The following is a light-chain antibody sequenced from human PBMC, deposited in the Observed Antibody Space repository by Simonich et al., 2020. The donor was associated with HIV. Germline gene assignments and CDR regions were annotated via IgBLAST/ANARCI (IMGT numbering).Light chain of an antibody. CDR2: EGI. J-gene: IGLJ2*01. CDR3: CSYAGSSTFVV. CDR1: SRDVGSYNI. V-gene: IGLV2-23*03. Sequence: QSALTQPASVSGSPGQSITISCTGTSRDVGSYNIVSWYQHYPGKATQLMISEGIKRPSGVSYRFSGSKSGNTASLTISGLQAEDEAYYYCCSYAGSSTFVVFGGGTKLTVL.